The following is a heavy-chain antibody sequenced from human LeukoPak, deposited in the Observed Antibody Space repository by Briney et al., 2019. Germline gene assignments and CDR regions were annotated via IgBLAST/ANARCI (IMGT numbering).Heavy chain of an antibody. V-gene: IGHV3-48*01. J-gene: IGHJ6*03. Sequence: GGSLRLSCAASGFTFSSYSMNWVRQAPGKGLEWVSYISSSSSTVYYADSVKGRFTISRDNAKNSLYLQMNSLRAEDTAVYHCARDVSGSGSYYKSVYYYMDVWGKGTTVTVSS. CDR3: ARDVSGSGSYYKSVYYYMDV. CDR1: GFTFSSYS. D-gene: IGHD1-26*01. CDR2: ISSSSSTV.